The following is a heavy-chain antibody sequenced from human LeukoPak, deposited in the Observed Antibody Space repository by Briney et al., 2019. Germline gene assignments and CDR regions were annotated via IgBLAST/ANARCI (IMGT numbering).Heavy chain of an antibody. CDR3: ARVTTVTTFDY. J-gene: IGHJ4*02. CDR2: IYHSGTT. V-gene: IGHV4-30-2*01. D-gene: IGHD4-11*01. CDR1: GDSISSGGYS. Sequence: PSETLSLTCAVPGDSISSGGYSWSWIRQPPGKGLEWIGYIYHSGTTYYNPSLKSRVTILVDRSKNQFSLKLGSVTAADTAVYYCARVTTVTTFDYWGQGTLVSVSS.